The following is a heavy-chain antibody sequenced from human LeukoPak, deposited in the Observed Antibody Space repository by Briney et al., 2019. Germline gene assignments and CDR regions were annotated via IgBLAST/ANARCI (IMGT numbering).Heavy chain of an antibody. V-gene: IGHV3-23*01. CDR2: ISGSGGST. J-gene: IGHJ4*02. CDR3: AKLGDPRVDTAIVRF. Sequence: GGSLRLSCAASGFTFSSYAMSWVRQAPGKGLEWVSAISGSGGSTYYADSVKGRFTISRDNSKNTLYLQMNSLRAEDTAVYYCAKLGDPRVDTAIVRFWGQGTLVTVSS. CDR1: GFTFSSYA. D-gene: IGHD5-18*01.